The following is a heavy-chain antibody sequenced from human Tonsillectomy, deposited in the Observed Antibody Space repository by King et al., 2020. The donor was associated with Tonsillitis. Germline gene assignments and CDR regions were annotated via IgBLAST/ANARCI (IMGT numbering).Heavy chain of an antibody. D-gene: IGHD1-1*01. CDR3: ARLASDVTTTDTQNHYYYDS. CDR2: IYSDDSDT. Sequence: QLVQSGAEAKKPGASLKISCKGSGFTFSYYWIGWVRQMPGKGLEWMGLIYSDDSDTRYSPSFQGQVTISVDKFISTTYLQWNSLKASDTAIYYCARLASDVTTTDTQNHYYYDSWGQGTLVTVSS. V-gene: IGHV5-51*01. CDR1: GFTFSYYW. J-gene: IGHJ4*02.